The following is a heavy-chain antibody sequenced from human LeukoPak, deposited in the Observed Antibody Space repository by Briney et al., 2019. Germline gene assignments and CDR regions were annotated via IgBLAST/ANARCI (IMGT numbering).Heavy chain of an antibody. V-gene: IGHV4-34*01. Sequence: SETLSLTCAVYGGSFSGYYWSWIRQPPGKGLEWIGEINHSGSTNYNPSLKSRVTISVDTSKNQFSLKLSSVTAADTAVYYCARVETGADFDYWGQGTLVTVSS. CDR2: INHSGST. D-gene: IGHD3-10*01. CDR1: GGSFSGYY. CDR3: ARVETGADFDY. J-gene: IGHJ4*02.